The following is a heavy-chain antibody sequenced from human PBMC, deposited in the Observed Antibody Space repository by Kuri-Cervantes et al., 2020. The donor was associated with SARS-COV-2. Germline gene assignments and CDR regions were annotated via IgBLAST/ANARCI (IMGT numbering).Heavy chain of an antibody. D-gene: IGHD3-22*01. V-gene: IGHV4-34*01. CDR2: INHSGST. CDR1: GGSFSGYY. J-gene: IGHJ4*02. Sequence: SETLSLTCAVYGGSFSGYYWSWIRQPPGKGLEWIGEINHSGSTNYNPSLKSRVTISVDTSKNQFSLKLSSVTAADTAVYYCARGDTDYYDSSGYSYYFDYWGQGTLVTVSS. CDR3: ARGDTDYYDSSGYSYYFDY.